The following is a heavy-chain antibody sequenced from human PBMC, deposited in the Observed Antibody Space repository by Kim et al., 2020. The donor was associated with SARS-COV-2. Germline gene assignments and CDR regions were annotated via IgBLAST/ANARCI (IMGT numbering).Heavy chain of an antibody. V-gene: IGHV4-61*02. CDR3: ARAEYRYGYVGFFEF. Sequence: SETLSLTCTVSGDSISSGNYYWSWIRQPAGKGLEWIGRIYVTGSTNYNPSLKSRVTISIDTSKKHFSLKLTSVAAADTAIYYCARAEYRYGYVGFFEFWGQGTLVTVSA. CDR2: IYVTGST. D-gene: IGHD5-18*01. J-gene: IGHJ4*02. CDR1: GDSISSGNYY.